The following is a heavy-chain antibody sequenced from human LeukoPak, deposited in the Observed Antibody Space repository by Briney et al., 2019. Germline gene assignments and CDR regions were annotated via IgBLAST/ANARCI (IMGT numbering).Heavy chain of an antibody. CDR1: GFTVSSNY. V-gene: IGHV3-66*01. CDR3: ARDPPHDAFDI. CDR2: IYSGGST. J-gene: IGHJ3*02. Sequence: PGGSLRLSCAASGFTVSSNYMSWVRQAPGKGLEWVSVIYSGGSTYYAGSVKGRFTISRDNSKNTLYLQMNSLRAEDTAVYYCARDPPHDAFDIWGQGTMVTVSS.